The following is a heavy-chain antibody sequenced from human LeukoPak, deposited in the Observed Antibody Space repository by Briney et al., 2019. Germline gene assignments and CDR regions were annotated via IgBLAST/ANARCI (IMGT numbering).Heavy chain of an antibody. CDR2: ISYDGSNK. V-gene: IGHV3-30-3*01. J-gene: IGHJ6*02. D-gene: IGHD3-10*01. Sequence: GRSLRLSCAASGFTFSSYAMHWVRQAPGKGLEWVAVISYDGSNKYYADSVKGRFTISRDNSKSTLYLQMNSLRAEDTAVYYCARDRGIFITMMDVWGQGTTVTVSS. CDR1: GFTFSSYA. CDR3: ARDRGIFITMMDV.